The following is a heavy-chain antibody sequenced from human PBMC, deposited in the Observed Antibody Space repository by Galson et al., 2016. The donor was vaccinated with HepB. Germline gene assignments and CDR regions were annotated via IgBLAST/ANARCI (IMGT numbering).Heavy chain of an antibody. CDR2: IWYDGNNK. CDR1: GSTFSSYG. J-gene: IGHJ5*02. D-gene: IGHD2-8*02. V-gene: IGHV3-33*01. Sequence: SLRLSCAASGSTFSSYGMHWVRQAPGKGLEWVALIWYDGNNKYYADSVKGRFTISRDNSKNTLYLQMSSLRVEDTAVYYCVRETNKPTVLVEGDSWGQGTLVTVSS. CDR3: VRETNKPTVLVEGDS.